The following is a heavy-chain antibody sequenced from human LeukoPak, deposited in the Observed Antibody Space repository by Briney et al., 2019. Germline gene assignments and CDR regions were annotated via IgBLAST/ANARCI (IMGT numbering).Heavy chain of an antibody. D-gene: IGHD2-2*01. CDR1: GYTFSTYD. Sequence: VASVKVSCKTSGYTFSTYDINWVRQAAGQGLEWMGWMNPNSGNTGFAQKFQGRATITRDTSITTAYLELSSLRSEDTAVYYCARAIRYQLLSDYWSQGTLVTVSS. CDR3: ARAIRYQLLSDY. J-gene: IGHJ4*02. V-gene: IGHV1-8*03. CDR2: MNPNSGNT.